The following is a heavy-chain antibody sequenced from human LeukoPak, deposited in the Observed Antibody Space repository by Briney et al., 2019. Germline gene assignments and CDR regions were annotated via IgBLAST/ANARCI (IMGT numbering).Heavy chain of an antibody. CDR2: IIPIFGTA. Sequence: GASVKASCKASGGTFSSYTISWVRQAPGQGLEWMGGIIPIFGTANYAQKFQGRVTITADESTSTAYMELSSLRSEDTAVYYCARSVCYGCGNFDYWGQGTLVTVSS. D-gene: IGHD5-18*01. J-gene: IGHJ4*02. CDR1: GGTFSSYT. CDR3: ARSVCYGCGNFDY. V-gene: IGHV1-69*13.